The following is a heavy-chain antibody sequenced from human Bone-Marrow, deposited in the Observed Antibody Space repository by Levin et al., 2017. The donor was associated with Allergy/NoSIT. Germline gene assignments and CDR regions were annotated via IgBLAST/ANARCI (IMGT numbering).Heavy chain of an antibody. CDR2: ISGNSYYI. CDR3: ARELVGAPDY. Sequence: GGSLRLSCEASGFTFGSYNMNWVRQAPGKGLEWVSSISGNSYYIYYADSVKGRFTISRDDAKNSLYLQMNTLRAEDTAVYFCARELVGAPDYWGQGTLVTVSS. D-gene: IGHD1-26*01. V-gene: IGHV3-21*01. CDR1: GFTFGSYN. J-gene: IGHJ4*02.